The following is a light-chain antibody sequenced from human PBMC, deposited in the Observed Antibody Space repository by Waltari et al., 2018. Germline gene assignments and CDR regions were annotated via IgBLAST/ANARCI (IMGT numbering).Light chain of an antibody. Sequence: EIVLTQSPGTLSLSPGERATLSCSAIQSVRITYLVWYQQSFGQAPSLLIYATSNRAPGVPDRFSASGSATDFTLTISRLEPEDFAVYYCQQYGISPPYTFGQGTKLEIK. V-gene: IGKV3-20*01. J-gene: IGKJ2*01. CDR1: QSVRITY. CDR2: ATS. CDR3: QQYGISPPYT.